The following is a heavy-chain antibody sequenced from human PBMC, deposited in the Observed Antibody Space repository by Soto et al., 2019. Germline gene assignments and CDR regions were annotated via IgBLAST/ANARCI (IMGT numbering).Heavy chain of an antibody. J-gene: IGHJ3*02. V-gene: IGHV3-73*01. CDR3: TRKGELLWFGEEQGAFDI. Sequence: GGSLRLSCAASGFTFSGSAMHWVRQASGKGLEWVGRIRSKANSYATAYAASVKGRFTISRDDSKNTAYLQMNSLKTEDTAVYYCTRKGELLWFGEEQGAFDIWGQGTMVTVSS. CDR2: IRSKANSYAT. D-gene: IGHD3-10*01. CDR1: GFTFSGSA.